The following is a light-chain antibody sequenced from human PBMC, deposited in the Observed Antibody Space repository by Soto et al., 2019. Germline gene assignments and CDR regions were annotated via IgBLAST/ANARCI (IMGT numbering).Light chain of an antibody. CDR1: QSVSSSF. J-gene: IGKJ2*01. CDR2: GAS. V-gene: IGKV3-20*01. Sequence: EIVLTQSPGTLSLSPGERATLSCRASQSVSSSFLAWYQKKPGQAPRLLIYGASSRATGIPDMFSGSGSGTDFTLTISRLEPEDVAVYYCQYYGSSAYTFGQGTNLEIK. CDR3: QYYGSSAYT.